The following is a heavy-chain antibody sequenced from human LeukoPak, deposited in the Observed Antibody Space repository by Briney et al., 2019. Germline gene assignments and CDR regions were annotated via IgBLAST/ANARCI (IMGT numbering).Heavy chain of an antibody. Sequence: SETLSLTCNVSGDSFNDYFIRRYHWSWIRQSPGKAPEWIGYIFYEGSTNFNPALKSRVSISVDTSKNQFSLKLSSVTAADTAVYYCARGEANDGGSSFIQLWLRPLDAFDIWGQGTMVTVSS. CDR3: ARGEANDGGSSFIQLWLRPLDAFDI. V-gene: IGHV4-61*01. D-gene: IGHD5-18*01. CDR1: GDSFNDYFIRRYH. J-gene: IGHJ3*02. CDR2: IFYEGST.